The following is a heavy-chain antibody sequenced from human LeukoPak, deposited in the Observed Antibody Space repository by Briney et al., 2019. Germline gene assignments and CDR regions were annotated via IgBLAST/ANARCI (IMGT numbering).Heavy chain of an antibody. D-gene: IGHD6-13*01. CDR1: GFTFSDYG. CDR3: AKDGPLPYTSTSFGRHFLEY. J-gene: IGHJ4*02. V-gene: IGHV3-30*18. Sequence: HPGRSLRLSCAASGFTFSDYGMHWARLAPGKGLEWVAHISHDGSSQNYADSVQGRFTISRDNSKNTVDPQMNSLRAEDTAVYYCAKDGPLPYTSTSFGRHFLEYWGQGTLVTVSS. CDR2: ISHDGSSQ.